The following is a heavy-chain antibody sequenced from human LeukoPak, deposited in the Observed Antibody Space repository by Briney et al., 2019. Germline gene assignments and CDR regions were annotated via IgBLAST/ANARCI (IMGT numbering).Heavy chain of an antibody. D-gene: IGHD3-10*01. V-gene: IGHV4-34*01. CDR3: ARLCFGEAPLYYYYYGLDV. CDR1: GGSFSGYY. Sequence: SATLSLTCAVYGGSFSGYYWSWIRQSPGKGLEWIEEINHSGTTNYNVSLKSRVTISVDTSKNQFSLRLRSLTAADTAVYYCARLCFGEAPLYYYYYGLDVWGQGTTVTVSS. CDR2: INHSGTT. J-gene: IGHJ6*02.